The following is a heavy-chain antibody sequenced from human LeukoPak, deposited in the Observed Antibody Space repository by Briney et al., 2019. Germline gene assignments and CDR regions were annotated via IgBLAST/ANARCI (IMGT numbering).Heavy chain of an antibody. D-gene: IGHD5-18*01. V-gene: IGHV4-34*01. CDR3: ARGIDSYGPGDY. CDR1: GGSFSGYY. Sequence: PSETLSLTCAVYGGSFSGYYWSWIRQPPGKGLEWIGEINHSGSTNYNPSLKSRVTISVDTSKNRFSLKLSSVTAADTAVYYCARGIDSYGPGDYWGQGTLVTVSS. CDR2: INHSGST. J-gene: IGHJ4*02.